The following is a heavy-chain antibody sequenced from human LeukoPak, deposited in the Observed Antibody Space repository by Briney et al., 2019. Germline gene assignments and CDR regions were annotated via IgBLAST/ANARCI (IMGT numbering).Heavy chain of an antibody. Sequence: SETLSLTCAVYGGSFSGYYWSWIRQPPGKGLEWIGEINHSGSTNYNPSLKSRVTISVDTSKNQFSLKLSSVTAADTAVYYCARSVGRRAVYDSSGYYYGFWGQGTLVTVSS. V-gene: IGHV4-34*01. J-gene: IGHJ4*02. CDR2: INHSGST. CDR1: GGSFSGYY. D-gene: IGHD3-22*01. CDR3: ARSVGRRAVYDSSGYYYGF.